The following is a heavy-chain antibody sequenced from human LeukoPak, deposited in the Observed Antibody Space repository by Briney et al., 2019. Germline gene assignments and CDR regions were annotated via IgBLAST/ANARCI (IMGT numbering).Heavy chain of an antibody. CDR1: GFTFSSYG. D-gene: IGHD5-12*01. CDR3: AKDRIIIPCATSLDY. V-gene: IGHV3-30*02. J-gene: IGHJ4*02. Sequence: GGSLRLSCAASGFTFSSYGMHWVRQAPGKGLEWVAFIRYDGNNKNYADSVKGRFTISRDYSKNTLYLQLNSLRTEDTAVYYCAKDRIIIPCATSLDYWGQGTLVTVSS. CDR2: IRYDGNNK.